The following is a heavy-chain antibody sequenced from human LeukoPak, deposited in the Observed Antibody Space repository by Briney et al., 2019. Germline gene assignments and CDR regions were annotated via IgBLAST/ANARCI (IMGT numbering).Heavy chain of an antibody. D-gene: IGHD1-1*01. CDR1: GGSISSYY. V-gene: IGHV4-59*01. Sequence: PSETLSLTCTVSGGSISSYYWSWIRQPPGKGLEWIGYIYYSGSTNYNPSLKSRVTISVDTSKNQFSLKLSSVTAADTAVYYCARDRGNWNDYYGMDVWGQGTTVTVSS. CDR2: IYYSGST. CDR3: ARDRGNWNDYYGMDV. J-gene: IGHJ6*02.